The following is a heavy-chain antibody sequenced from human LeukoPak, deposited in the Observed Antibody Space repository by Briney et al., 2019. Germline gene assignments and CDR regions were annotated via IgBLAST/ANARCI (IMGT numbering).Heavy chain of an antibody. Sequence: ASVKVSCKVSGYTLTENYIHWVRQTPGRGLEWMGLINPHTGAANYTQNFQGRVTLTRDTSSSTAYMHLGSLRSDDTAVYYCARGKSGYSPWGQGTPVTVSS. CDR1: GYTLTENY. D-gene: IGHD3-22*01. CDR3: ARGKSGYSP. V-gene: IGHV1-2*02. J-gene: IGHJ4*02. CDR2: INPHTGAA.